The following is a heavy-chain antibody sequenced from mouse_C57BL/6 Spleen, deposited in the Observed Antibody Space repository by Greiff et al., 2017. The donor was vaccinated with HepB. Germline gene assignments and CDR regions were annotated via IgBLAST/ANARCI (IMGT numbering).Heavy chain of an antibody. CDR3: ARERYYGSGGFAY. D-gene: IGHD1-1*01. CDR2: ISYDGSN. CDR1: GYSITSGYY. Sequence: VQLQQSGPGLVKPSQSLSLTCSVTGYSITSGYYWNWIRQFPGNKLEWMGYISYDGSNNYNPSLKNRISITRDTSKNQFFLKLNSVTTEDTATYYCARERYYGSGGFAYWGQGTLVTVSA. V-gene: IGHV3-6*01. J-gene: IGHJ3*01.